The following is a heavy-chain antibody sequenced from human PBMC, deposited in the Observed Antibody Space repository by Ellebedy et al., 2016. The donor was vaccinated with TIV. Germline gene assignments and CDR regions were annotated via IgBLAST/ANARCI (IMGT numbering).Heavy chain of an antibody. CDR1: GFNFGDYA. CDR2: ISWNSGGV. D-gene: IGHD3-10*01. Sequence: SLKISCAASGFNFGDYAMHWVRQAPGKGLEWVSGISWNSGGVVYADSVKGRLTISRDNARNSLYLQMNDLRTEDTALYYCASRGVAVQGADYWGQGTLVTVSS. J-gene: IGHJ4*02. CDR3: ASRGVAVQGADY. V-gene: IGHV3-9*01.